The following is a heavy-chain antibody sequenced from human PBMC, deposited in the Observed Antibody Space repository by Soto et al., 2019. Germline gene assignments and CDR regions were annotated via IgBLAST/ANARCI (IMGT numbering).Heavy chain of an antibody. V-gene: IGHV3-7*01. CDR2: IKQDGSEK. D-gene: IGHD4-17*01. CDR3: ARGRDYGTVKNYYYYYYMDV. Sequence: GGSLRLSCAASGFTFSSYWMSWVRQAPGKGLEWVANIKQDGSEKYYVDSVKGRFTISRDNAKNSLYLQMNSLRAEDTAVYYCARGRDYGTVKNYYYYYYMDVWGKGTTVTVSS. J-gene: IGHJ6*03. CDR1: GFTFSSYW.